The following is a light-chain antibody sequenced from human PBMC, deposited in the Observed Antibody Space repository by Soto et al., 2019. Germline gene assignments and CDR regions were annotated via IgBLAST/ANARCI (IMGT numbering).Light chain of an antibody. CDR3: QQYGSSPGT. V-gene: IGKV3-20*01. J-gene: IGKJ2*01. Sequence: EIVLTQSPGTLSLSPGERATLSCRASQSVSSSYLAWYQQKPGQAPRLLIYGASSRATGIPESFSGSGSGTDFPLNISRLETEDFAVYFCQQYGSSPGTFGPGTKLEIK. CDR2: GAS. CDR1: QSVSSSY.